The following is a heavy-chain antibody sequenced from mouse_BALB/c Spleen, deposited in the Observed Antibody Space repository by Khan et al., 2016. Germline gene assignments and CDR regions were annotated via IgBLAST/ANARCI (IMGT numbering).Heavy chain of an antibody. CDR3: ARDGAVYYYGSYWYFDV. Sequence: EVELVESGGGLVQPGGSRKLSCAASGFTFSSFGMHWVRQAPEKGLEWVAFISGGSGTIYYADTVKGRFTISRDNPKSTLFLQMTSLRSEDTAMYYCARDGAVYYYGSYWYFDVWGAGTTVTVSS. J-gene: IGHJ1*01. CDR2: ISGGSGTI. V-gene: IGHV5-17*02. D-gene: IGHD1-1*01. CDR1: GFTFSSFG.